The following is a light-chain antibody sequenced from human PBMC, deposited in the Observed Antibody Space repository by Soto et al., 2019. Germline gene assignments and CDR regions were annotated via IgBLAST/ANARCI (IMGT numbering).Light chain of an antibody. CDR3: SSYTSSSLHV. J-gene: IGLJ1*01. Sequence: QSVLTQPAYVSGSPGQSITISCTGTSSDIGGYNYVSWYQQHPGKAPKLMIYDVSNRPSGVSNRFSGSKSGNTASLTISGPQAEDEADYYCSSYTSSSLHVFGTGTKVTVL. CDR1: SSDIGGYNY. CDR2: DVS. V-gene: IGLV2-14*03.